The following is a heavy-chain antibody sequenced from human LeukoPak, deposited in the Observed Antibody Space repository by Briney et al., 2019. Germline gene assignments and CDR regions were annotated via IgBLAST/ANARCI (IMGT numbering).Heavy chain of an antibody. D-gene: IGHD3-9*01. CDR1: GYTSSSYC. CDR3: AKDPRNILTGDYDDFDI. CDR2: FNPTYSSP. J-gene: IGHJ3*02. V-gene: IGHV1-46*01. Sequence: ASVKLSCKASGYTSSSYCIHWLRQAPGQGLEWMGIFNPTYSSPIYAQNFEGRVTMTSDMSTSTVYMELSTLRSEDTAVYFCAKDPRNILTGDYDDFDIWGQGTIVSVSS.